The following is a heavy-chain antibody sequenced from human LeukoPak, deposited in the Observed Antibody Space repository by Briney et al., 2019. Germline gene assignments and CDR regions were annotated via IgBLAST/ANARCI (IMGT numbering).Heavy chain of an antibody. J-gene: IGHJ6*03. CDR1: GGTFSSYA. CDR3: ASTEQWLVSGLYYYYYMDV. Sequence: GSSVKVSCKASGGTFSSYAISWVRQAPGQGLEWMGEIIPIFGTANYAQKFQGRVTITTDESTSTAYMELSSLRSEDTAVYYCASTEQWLVSGLYYYYYMDVWGKGTTVTVSS. CDR2: IIPIFGTA. V-gene: IGHV1-69*05. D-gene: IGHD6-19*01.